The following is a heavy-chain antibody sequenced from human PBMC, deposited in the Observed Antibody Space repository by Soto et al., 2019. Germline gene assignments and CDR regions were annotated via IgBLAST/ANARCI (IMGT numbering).Heavy chain of an antibody. CDR1: GGSISSSSYY. Sequence: SETLSLTCTVSGGSISSSSYYRGWIRQPPGKGLEWIGSIYYSGSTYYNPSLKSRVTISVDTSKNQFSLKLSSVTAADTAVYYCARLKAVAGYYFDYWGQGTLVTVSS. D-gene: IGHD6-19*01. CDR3: ARLKAVAGYYFDY. J-gene: IGHJ4*02. CDR2: IYYSGST. V-gene: IGHV4-39*01.